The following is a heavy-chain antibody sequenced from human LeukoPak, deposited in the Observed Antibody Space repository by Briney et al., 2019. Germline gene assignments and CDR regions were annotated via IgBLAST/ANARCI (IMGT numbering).Heavy chain of an antibody. CDR2: IDYTGRT. CDR1: GGSLSNNY. D-gene: IGHD6-13*01. J-gene: IGHJ5*02. CDR3: ARDRVAASGLLDP. V-gene: IGHV4-59*01. Sequence: PSETLSLTCTVSGGSLSNNYWNWIRHPPGKGLEWIGYIDYTGRTNYNPSLKSRVTISIDTSENQFSLKLTSVTAADTAVYYCARDRVAASGLLDPWGQGTLVTVSS.